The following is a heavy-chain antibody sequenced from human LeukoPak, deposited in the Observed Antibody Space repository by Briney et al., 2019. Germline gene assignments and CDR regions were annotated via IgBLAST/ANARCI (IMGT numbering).Heavy chain of an antibody. CDR1: GGSISSYY. D-gene: IGHD6-13*01. J-gene: IGHJ4*02. CDR2: IYYSGST. CDR3: ARVALGSSWNPHFDY. Sequence: PSETLSLTCTVSGGSISSYYWNWIRQPPGKGLEWIGYIYYSGSTNYNPSLKSRVTISVDTSNNQFSLKLNSVTAADTAVYYCARVALGSSWNPHFDYWGQGTLVSVSS. V-gene: IGHV4-59*01.